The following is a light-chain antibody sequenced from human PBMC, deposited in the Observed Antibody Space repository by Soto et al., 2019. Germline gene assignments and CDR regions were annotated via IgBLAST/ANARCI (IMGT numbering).Light chain of an antibody. V-gene: IGLV7-46*01. Sequence: QAVVTQEPSLTVSPGGTVTLTCGSSTGAVTSGHYPYWFQQKPVQAPRTLIYDTKNKHAWTPARFSGSLLGGKAALPLSGAHLDDEGEYYCLLSVGGARVFGGGTKVTLL. CDR1: TGAVTSGHY. CDR3: LLSVGGARV. CDR2: DTK. J-gene: IGLJ3*02.